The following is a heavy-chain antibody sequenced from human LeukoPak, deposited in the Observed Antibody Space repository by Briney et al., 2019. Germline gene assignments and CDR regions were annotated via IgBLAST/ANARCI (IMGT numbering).Heavy chain of an antibody. CDR3: ARNWNGPLYYYGMDV. Sequence: SVKVACKASGGAFSSYAISWVRQAPGQGLEWMGGIIPIFGTANYAQKFQGRVTITADESTSTAYMELSSLRSEDTAVYYCARNWNGPLYYYGMDVWGQGTTVTVSS. CDR1: GGAFSSYA. CDR2: IIPIFGTA. D-gene: IGHD1-1*01. V-gene: IGHV1-69*01. J-gene: IGHJ6*02.